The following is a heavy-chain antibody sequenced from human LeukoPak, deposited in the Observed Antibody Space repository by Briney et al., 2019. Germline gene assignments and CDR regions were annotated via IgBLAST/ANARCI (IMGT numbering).Heavy chain of an antibody. CDR3: ARTIAVAGTRYYYYGMDV. V-gene: IGHV4-39*01. CDR2: IYYSGST. J-gene: IGHJ6*02. Sequence: PSETLSLTCTVSGGSISSSSYYWGWIRQPPGKGLEWIGSIYYSGSTYYNPSLKSRVTISVDTSKNQFSLKLSSVTAADTAVYYCARTIAVAGTRYYYYGMDVWGQGTTVTVSS. CDR1: GGSISSSSYY. D-gene: IGHD6-19*01.